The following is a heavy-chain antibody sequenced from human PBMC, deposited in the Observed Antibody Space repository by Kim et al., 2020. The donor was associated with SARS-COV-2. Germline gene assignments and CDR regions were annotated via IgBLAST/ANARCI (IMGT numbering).Heavy chain of an antibody. V-gene: IGHV1-3*01. D-gene: IGHD3-3*01. CDR3: ARALAPYYDFWSGYYLGWFDP. J-gene: IGHJ5*02. Sequence: ASVKVSCKASGYTFTSYAMHWVRQAPGQRLEWMGWINAGNGNTKYSQKFQGRVTITRDTSASTAYMELSSLRSEDTAVYYCARALAPYYDFWSGYYLGWFDPWGQGTLVTVSS. CDR2: INAGNGNT. CDR1: GYTFTSYA.